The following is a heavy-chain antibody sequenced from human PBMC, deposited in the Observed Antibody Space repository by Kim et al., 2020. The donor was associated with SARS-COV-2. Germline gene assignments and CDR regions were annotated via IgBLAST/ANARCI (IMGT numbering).Heavy chain of an antibody. J-gene: IGHJ4*02. CDR3: ARVVLGIAPDY. CDR2: K. Sequence: KYYVDSVKGRFTISRDNAKNSLYLQMNSLRAEDTAVYYCARVVLGIAPDYWGQGTLVTVSS. V-gene: IGHV3-7*01. D-gene: IGHD6-13*01.